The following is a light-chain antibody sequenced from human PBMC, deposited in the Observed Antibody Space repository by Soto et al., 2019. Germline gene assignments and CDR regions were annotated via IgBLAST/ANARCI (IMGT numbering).Light chain of an antibody. Sequence: EIVLRRSPTTLSLAPGERATLSCRASQSVSSYLAWDQQQPGQAPRLLIYDASHRATGIPARFRGRGSGQDISHKISSLEPEDFAVYYCQQRSNWPPWTFGQGNKVDIK. V-gene: IGKV3-11*01. CDR2: DAS. J-gene: IGKJ1*01. CDR3: QQRSNWPPWT. CDR1: QSVSSY.